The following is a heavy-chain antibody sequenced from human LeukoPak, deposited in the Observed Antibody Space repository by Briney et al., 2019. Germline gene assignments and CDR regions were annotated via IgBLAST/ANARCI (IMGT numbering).Heavy chain of an antibody. V-gene: IGHV3-30*02. CDR3: AKDRRFGSSSTFFDY. D-gene: IGHD6-13*01. Sequence: GGSLRLSCAASGFTFSSYGMHWVRQAPGKGLEWVAFIRYDGSNKYYADSVKGRFTISRDNSKNTLYLQMNSLRAEDTAVYYCAKDRRFGSSSTFFDYWGQGTLVTVSS. CDR1: GFTFSSYG. J-gene: IGHJ4*02. CDR2: IRYDGSNK.